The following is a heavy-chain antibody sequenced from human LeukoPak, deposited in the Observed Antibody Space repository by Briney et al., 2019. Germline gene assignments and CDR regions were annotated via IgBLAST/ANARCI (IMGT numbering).Heavy chain of an antibody. J-gene: IGHJ4*02. CDR2: INQDGSQR. CDR1: GFTFTTYY. V-gene: IGHV3-7*01. D-gene: IGHD3-9*01. Sequence: GGSLRLSCAASGFTFTTYYMTWVRQAPGKGLEWVANINQDGSQRIYVDSVKGRFTLSRDNAKNSLYLQMNSLRAEDTAVYFCARSVASSGYAYWGQGTLVTVSS. CDR3: ARSVASSGYAY.